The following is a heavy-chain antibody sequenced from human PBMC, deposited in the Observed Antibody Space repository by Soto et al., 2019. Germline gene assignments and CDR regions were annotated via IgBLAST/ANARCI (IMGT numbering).Heavy chain of an antibody. J-gene: IGHJ4*02. V-gene: IGHV4-59*08. CDR1: GGSISSYY. Sequence: SETLSLTCTVSGGSISSYYWSWIRQPPGKGLEWIGYIYYSGSTNYNPSLKSRVTISVDTSKNQFSLKLSSVTAADTAVYYCARLKMVRGVIPNPAFDYWGQGTLVTVSS. D-gene: IGHD3-10*01. CDR2: IYYSGST. CDR3: ARLKMVRGVIPNPAFDY.